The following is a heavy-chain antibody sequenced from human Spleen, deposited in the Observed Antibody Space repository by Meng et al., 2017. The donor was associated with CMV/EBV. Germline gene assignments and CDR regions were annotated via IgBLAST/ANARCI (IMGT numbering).Heavy chain of an antibody. Sequence: GESLKISCAASGFTFSSYGMHWVRQAPGKGLEWVAFIRYDGSNKYYADSVKGRFTISRDNSKNTLYLQMNSLRAEDTEVYYCAKDRIAARGWFDTWGQGTLVTVSS. CDR3: AKDRIAARGWFDT. J-gene: IGHJ5*02. V-gene: IGHV3-30*02. CDR1: GFTFSSYG. D-gene: IGHD6-6*01. CDR2: IRYDGSNK.